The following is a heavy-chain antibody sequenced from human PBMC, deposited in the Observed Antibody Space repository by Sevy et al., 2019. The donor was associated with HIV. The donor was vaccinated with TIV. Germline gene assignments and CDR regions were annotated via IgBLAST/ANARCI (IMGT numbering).Heavy chain of an antibody. CDR3: TCRYGRFDF. CDR2: IRTKPNNYAT. V-gene: IGHV3-73*01. CDR1: GFTFSDSA. J-gene: IGHJ4*02. Sequence: GGSLRLSCAASGFTFSDSAMFWVRQASGRGLEWVGRIRTKPNNYATALVASLKDRFSISRDDSKNTTYLQMNSLKAEDTAIYFCTCRYGRFDFRGQGALVTVSS. D-gene: IGHD4-17*01.